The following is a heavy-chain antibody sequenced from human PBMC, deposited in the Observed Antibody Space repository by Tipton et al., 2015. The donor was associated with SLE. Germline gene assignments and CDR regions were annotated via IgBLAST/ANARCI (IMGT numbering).Heavy chain of an antibody. D-gene: IGHD6-19*01. CDR1: GGSISSYY. CDR2: IYYSGST. V-gene: IGHV4-59*08. CDR3: ARHHSSGWSGNWFDP. Sequence: LRLSCTVSGGSISSYYWSWIRQPPGRGLEWIGYIYYSGSTDYNPSLKSRVTISVDTSKNQFSLNLSSVTAADTAMYYCARHHSSGWSGNWFDPRGQGSLVTVSS. J-gene: IGHJ5*02.